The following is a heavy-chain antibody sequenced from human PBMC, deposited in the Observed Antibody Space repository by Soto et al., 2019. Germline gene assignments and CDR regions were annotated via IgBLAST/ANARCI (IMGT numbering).Heavy chain of an antibody. CDR3: ATGYVPDY. CDR1: GGSVSSGSYY. V-gene: IGHV4-61*01. CDR2: IYYSGST. D-gene: IGHD5-12*01. Sequence: PSETLSLTCTVSGGSVSSGSYYWSWIRQPPGKGLEWIGYIYYSGSTNYNPSLKSRVTISVDTSKNQFSLKLSSVTAADTAVYYCATGYVPDYWGQGTLVTVSS. J-gene: IGHJ4*02.